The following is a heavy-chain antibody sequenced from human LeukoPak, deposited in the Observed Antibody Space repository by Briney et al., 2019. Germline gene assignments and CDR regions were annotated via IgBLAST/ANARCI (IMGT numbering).Heavy chain of an antibody. D-gene: IGHD3-3*01. CDR1: GGSISSGGYY. CDR3: ARRDALEWSSDAFDI. V-gene: IGHV4-30-2*03. Sequence: SQTLSLTCTVSGGSISSGGYYWSWIRQPPGKGLEWIGYIYHSGSTYYNPSLKSRVTISVDTSKNQFSLKLNSVTAADTAVYYCARRDALEWSSDAFDIWGQGTMVTVSS. J-gene: IGHJ3*02. CDR2: IYHSGST.